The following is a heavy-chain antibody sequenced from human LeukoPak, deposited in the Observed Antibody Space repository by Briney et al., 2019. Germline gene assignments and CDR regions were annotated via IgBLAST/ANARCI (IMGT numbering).Heavy chain of an antibody. CDR3: ARVGVATPSTAFDI. CDR1: GGSISNYY. CDR2: IYYSGST. D-gene: IGHD5-12*01. Sequence: SSEILSLTCTVSGGSISNYYWSWIRQPPGKGLEWIGYIYYSGSTSYNPSLKSRVTISVDTSKNQFSLKLSSVTAADTAVYYCARVGVATPSTAFDIWGQGTMVTVSS. J-gene: IGHJ3*02. V-gene: IGHV4-59*01.